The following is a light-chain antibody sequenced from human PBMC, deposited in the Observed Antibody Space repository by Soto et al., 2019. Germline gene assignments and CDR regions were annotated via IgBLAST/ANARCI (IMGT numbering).Light chain of an antibody. CDR1: QSISSW. Sequence: IQVTQSPSTLSASLGDRVTITCRASQSISSWLAWYQQKPGKAPKVLIYDASSLESGVPSSFSGSGSRTEFTLTICSLQPDDFATYYCQHYNVYPWTFGQGTKVDIK. J-gene: IGKJ1*01. V-gene: IGKV1-5*01. CDR2: DAS. CDR3: QHYNVYPWT.